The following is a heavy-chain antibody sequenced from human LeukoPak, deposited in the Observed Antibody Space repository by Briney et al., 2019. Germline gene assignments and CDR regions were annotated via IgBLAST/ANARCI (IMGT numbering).Heavy chain of an antibody. V-gene: IGHV1-2*02. CDR3: ARVSRFYYDSSGDFDY. Sequence: ASVKVSCKASGYTFTDYYMHWVRQAPGQGLEWMGWITPNSGATKYAQKFRGRVSMTRNTSINTAYMELSRLRSDDTAIYYCARVSRFYYDSSGDFDYWGQGTLVTVSS. CDR1: GYTFTDYY. CDR2: ITPNSGAT. D-gene: IGHD3-22*01. J-gene: IGHJ4*02.